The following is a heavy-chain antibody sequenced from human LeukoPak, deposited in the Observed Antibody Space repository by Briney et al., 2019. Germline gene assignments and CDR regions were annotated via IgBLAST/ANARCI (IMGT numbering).Heavy chain of an antibody. D-gene: IGHD6-6*01. J-gene: IGHJ6*02. CDR3: ARQTVAARGYGMDV. V-gene: IGHV4-31*03. CDR2: IYYSGST. Sequence: PSETLSLTCTVSGGSISSGGYYWRWIRQHPGRGLEWIGYIYYSGSTYYTPSLKSRVTISVDTSKNQFSLKLSSVTAADTAVYYCARQTVAARGYGMDVWGQGTTVTVSS. CDR1: GGSISSGGYY.